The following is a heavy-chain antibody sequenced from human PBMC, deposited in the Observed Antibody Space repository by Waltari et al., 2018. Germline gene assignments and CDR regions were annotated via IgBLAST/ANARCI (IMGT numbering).Heavy chain of an antibody. J-gene: IGHJ4*02. V-gene: IGHV3-7*04. CDR2: IKQDGSEK. CDR1: GFTFSRDS. CDR3: ARAGFIADPGDY. Sequence: VQLVESGGGLVQPGGSLRLSCPASGFTFSRDSMRWVPQAPGKGRGWVANIKQDGSEKYYVDSVKGLFTISRDNAKNSLYLQMNSLRAEDTAVYYCARAGFIADPGDYWGQGTLVTVSS. D-gene: IGHD6-13*01.